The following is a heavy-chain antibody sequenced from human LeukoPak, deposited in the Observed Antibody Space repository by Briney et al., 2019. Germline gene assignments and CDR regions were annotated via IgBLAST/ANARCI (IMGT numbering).Heavy chain of an antibody. J-gene: IGHJ3*02. V-gene: IGHV3-48*03. CDR1: GFNFISYE. CDR3: ARGGGNNYYAFDI. D-gene: IGHD5-18*01. Sequence: PGGSLRLSCAASGFNFISYEMNWVRQAPGKGPEGVSYISSSGDTIYYADSVKGRFTIPRDSAKNSLYLQMNSLRAEDTAVYYCARGGGNNYYAFDIWGQGTMVTVSS. CDR2: ISSSGDTI.